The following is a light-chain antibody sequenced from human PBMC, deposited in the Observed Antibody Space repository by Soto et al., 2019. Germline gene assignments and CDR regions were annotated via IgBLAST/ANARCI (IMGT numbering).Light chain of an antibody. CDR2: EVS. CDR1: SSDVGNYNL. V-gene: IGLV2-23*02. Sequence: QSALTQPASVSGSPGQSITISCTGTSSDVGNYNLVSWYQQHPGKAPKLMIYEVSKRPSVVSNRFSGSKSGNTASLTISGLQAEDEADYYCCSYAGSSTYVFGTGTKVTVL. CDR3: CSYAGSSTYV. J-gene: IGLJ1*01.